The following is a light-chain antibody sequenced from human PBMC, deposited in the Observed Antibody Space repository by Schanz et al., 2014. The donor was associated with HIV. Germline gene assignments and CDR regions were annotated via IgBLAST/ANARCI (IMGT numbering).Light chain of an antibody. CDR1: SDDVGGYNY. Sequence: QSALTQPPSASGSLGQSVTISCTGTSDDVGGYNYVSWYQHHPGKAPKLMISEVTKRPSGVPDRFSGSKSGNTASLTVSGLQTEDEADYYCSSYAGSNNLIFGGGTKLTVL. J-gene: IGLJ2*01. CDR3: SSYAGSNNLI. CDR2: EVT. V-gene: IGLV2-8*01.